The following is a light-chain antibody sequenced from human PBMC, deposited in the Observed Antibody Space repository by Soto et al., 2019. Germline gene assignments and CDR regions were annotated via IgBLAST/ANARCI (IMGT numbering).Light chain of an antibody. Sequence: QSALTQPPSASGSPGQSVTISCTGTSSDVGTYDYVSWYQQHPGNAPKLMIYDVNRRPSGVPDRFSGSKSGNTASLTVSGLQAEDEADYYCSSYAGSNFGVFGGGTKVTVL. V-gene: IGLV2-8*01. CDR2: DVN. CDR3: SSYAGSNFGV. J-gene: IGLJ2*01. CDR1: SSDVGTYDY.